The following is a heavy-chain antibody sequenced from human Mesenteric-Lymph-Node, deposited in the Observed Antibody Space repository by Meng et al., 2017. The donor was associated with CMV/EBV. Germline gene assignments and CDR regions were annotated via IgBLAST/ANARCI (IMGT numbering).Heavy chain of an antibody. V-gene: IGHV3-74*01. CDR1: GFTFSSYW. CDR3: ARDWGCSSTSCYLYYYYYGMDV. J-gene: IGHJ6*02. D-gene: IGHD2-2*01. CDR2: INSDGSST. Sequence: GESLKISRAASGFTFSSYWMHWVRQAPGKGLVWVSRINSDGSSTSYADSVKGRFTISRDNAKNTLYLQMNSLRAEDTAVYYCARDWGCSSTSCYLYYYYYGMDVWGQGTTVTVSS.